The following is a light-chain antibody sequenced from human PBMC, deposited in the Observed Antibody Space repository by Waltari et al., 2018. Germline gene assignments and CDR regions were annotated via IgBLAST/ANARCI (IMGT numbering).Light chain of an antibody. Sequence: SYELTQSPSMSVSPGQTARITCCADALPRTIAYWYQQKQGQAPVMVIYKDRERPSGIPERFSGSKSGTTATLTISGVQAEDEADYYCQSTDSSGILFGGGTKLAVL. CDR3: QSTDSSGIL. CDR2: KDR. J-gene: IGLJ3*02. CDR1: ALPRTI. V-gene: IGLV3-25*03.